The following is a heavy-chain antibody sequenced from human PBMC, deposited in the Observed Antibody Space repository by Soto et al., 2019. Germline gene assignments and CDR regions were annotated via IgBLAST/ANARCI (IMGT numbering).Heavy chain of an antibody. CDR2: ISYDGSNK. CDR3: ARGGGWEPLDY. V-gene: IGHV3-30-3*01. J-gene: IGHJ4*02. CDR1: GFTFSSYA. D-gene: IGHD1-26*01. Sequence: QVQLVESGGGVVQPGRSLRLSCAASGFTFSSYAMHWVLQAPGKGLEWVAVISYDGSNKYYADSVKGRFTISRDNSKNTLYLQMNSLRAEDTAVYYCARGGGWEPLDYWGQGTLVTVSS.